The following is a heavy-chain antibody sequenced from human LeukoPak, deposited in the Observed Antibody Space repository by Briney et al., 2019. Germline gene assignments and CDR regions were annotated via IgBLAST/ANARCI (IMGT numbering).Heavy chain of an antibody. Sequence: SETLSLTCAVYGGSFSGYYWSWIRQPPGKGLEWIGEINHSGSTNYNPSLKSRVTISVDTSKNQFSLKLSSVTAADTAVYYCARVLGYDSSGYYYAHYYYYMDVWGKGTTVTVSS. CDR2: INHSGST. D-gene: IGHD3-22*01. J-gene: IGHJ6*03. CDR3: ARVLGYDSSGYYYAHYYYYMDV. V-gene: IGHV4-34*01. CDR1: GGSFSGYY.